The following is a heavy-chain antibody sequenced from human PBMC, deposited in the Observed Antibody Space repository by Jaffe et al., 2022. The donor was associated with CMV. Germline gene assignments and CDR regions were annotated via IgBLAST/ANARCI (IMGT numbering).Heavy chain of an antibody. D-gene: IGHD2-21*01. CDR3: ARDPLTPVSFHGMDV. J-gene: IGHJ6*02. V-gene: IGHV3-30*04. CDR1: GFTFSGYA. Sequence: QAQLVESGGGVVQPGRSLRVSCAASGFTFSGYAMHWVRQAPGKGLEWVAVISFDGDHKYYADSVKGRFTISRDNSKNTVFLQMRSLRAEDTGVYFCARDPLTPVSFHGMDVWGQGTMVTVSS. CDR2: ISFDGDHK.